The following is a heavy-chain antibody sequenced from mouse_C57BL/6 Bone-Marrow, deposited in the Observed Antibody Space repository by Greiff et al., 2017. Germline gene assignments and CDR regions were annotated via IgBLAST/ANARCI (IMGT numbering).Heavy chain of an antibody. CDR3: AGYGSSYYFDY. Sequence: VQRVESGPELVKPGASVKISCKASGYAFSSSWMNWVKQRPGKGLEWIGRIYPGDGDTNYNGKFKGKATLTADKSSSTAYMQLSSLTSEDSAVYFCAGYGSSYYFDYWGQGTTLTVSS. D-gene: IGHD1-1*01. V-gene: IGHV1-82*01. CDR1: GYAFSSSW. J-gene: IGHJ2*01. CDR2: IYPGDGDT.